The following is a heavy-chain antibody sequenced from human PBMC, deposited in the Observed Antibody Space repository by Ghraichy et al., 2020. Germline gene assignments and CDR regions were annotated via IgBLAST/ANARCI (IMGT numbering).Heavy chain of an antibody. CDR3: ARGFSYFYMDV. Sequence: GGSLRLSCAASGFTFSRYWMHWVRRAPGKGLVWVSRINSDGSSISDADSVKGRFTISRDNAKNTLYLQMSSLRAEDTAVYYCARGFSYFYMDVWGRGPTVX. V-gene: IGHV3-74*01. J-gene: IGHJ6*03. CDR2: INSDGSSI. CDR1: GFTFSRYW.